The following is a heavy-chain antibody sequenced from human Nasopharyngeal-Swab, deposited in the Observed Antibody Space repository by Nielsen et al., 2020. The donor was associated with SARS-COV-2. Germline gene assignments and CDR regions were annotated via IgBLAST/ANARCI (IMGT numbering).Heavy chain of an antibody. CDR1: GGSISSGDYY. D-gene: IGHD1-26*01. CDR2: IYYSGST. V-gene: IGHV4-30-4*01. Sequence: SETLSLTCTVSGGSISSGDYYWSWIRQPPGKGLEWIGYIYYSGSTYYNPSLKSRVTISVDTSKNQFSLKLSSVTAADTAVYYCARVQNEEGATRWEITGYFDYWGQGTLVTVSS. J-gene: IGHJ4*02. CDR3: ARVQNEEGATRWEITGYFDY.